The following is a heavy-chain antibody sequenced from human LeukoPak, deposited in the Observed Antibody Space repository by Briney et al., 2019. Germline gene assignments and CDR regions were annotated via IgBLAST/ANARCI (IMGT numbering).Heavy chain of an antibody. CDR3: ARMTMIRGINMFDY. V-gene: IGHV3-21*01. CDR1: GFDFNDYT. CDR2: INSRSNYI. D-gene: IGHD3-10*01. Sequence: GGSLRLSCAASGFDFNDYTMIWVRQAPGKGLEWVSSINSRSNYIYYADSVKGRFTISKDNAKNSLYLQMNSLRAEDTAVYYCARMTMIRGINMFDYWGQGTLVSVSS. J-gene: IGHJ4*02.